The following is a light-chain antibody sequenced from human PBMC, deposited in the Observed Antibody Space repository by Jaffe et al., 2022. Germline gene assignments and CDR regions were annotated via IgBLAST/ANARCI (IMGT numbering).Light chain of an antibody. Sequence: SYELSQPPSVSVSPGQTATITCSGDKLGDKYACWYQQKPGQSPVLVIYQDNMRPSGIPERFSGSNSGNTATLTISGTQAMDEADYYCQAWDSSTYVFGPGTKVTVL. CDR3: QAWDSSTYV. J-gene: IGLJ1*01. CDR2: QDN. V-gene: IGLV3-1*01. CDR1: KLGDKY.